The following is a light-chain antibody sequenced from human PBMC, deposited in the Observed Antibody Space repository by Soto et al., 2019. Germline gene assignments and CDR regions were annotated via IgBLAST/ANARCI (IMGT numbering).Light chain of an antibody. Sequence: QSVLTQPPSASGTPGQRVPISCSGSSSNIGSYTVNWYQLLPGTAPKLLIYNNNHRPSGVPDRFRGSKSGTSASLAISGLQSEDEAEYYCAAWDDSLNGRLFGGGTKLTVL. CDR1: SSNIGSYT. V-gene: IGLV1-44*01. J-gene: IGLJ2*01. CDR2: NNN. CDR3: AAWDDSLNGRL.